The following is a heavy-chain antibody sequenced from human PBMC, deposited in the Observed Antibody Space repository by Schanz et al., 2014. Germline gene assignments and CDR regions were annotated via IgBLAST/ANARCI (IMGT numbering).Heavy chain of an antibody. CDR3: LRANPTQHVVLPDALRY. D-gene: IGHD2-2*01. CDR2: IGAFQGNT. CDR1: GYYFGGFG. Sequence: QVQLVQSGSELKKPGASMKISCKAFGYYFGGFGISWVRQAPGQGFEWMGWIGAFQGNTKYAQKFQDRVTLTSDTSASTAYMELRSRRPDDTAVYYCLRANPTQHVVLPDALRYWGQGTLVSVSS. V-gene: IGHV1-18*01. J-gene: IGHJ4*02.